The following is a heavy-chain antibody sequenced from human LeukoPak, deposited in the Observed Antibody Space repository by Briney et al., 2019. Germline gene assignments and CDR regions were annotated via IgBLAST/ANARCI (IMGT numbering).Heavy chain of an antibody. CDR3: AKDISVGATPYYFDY. CDR1: GLTFDDYA. J-gene: IGHJ4*02. CDR2: LSWNGDII. D-gene: IGHD1-26*01. V-gene: IGHV3-9*01. Sequence: GGSLRLSCAASGLTFDDYAIHWVRQAPGKGLEWVSGLSWNGDIIGYADSVKGRFTISRDNAKNSLYLQMNSLRAEDTALYYCAKDISVGATPYYFDYWGQGTLVTVSS.